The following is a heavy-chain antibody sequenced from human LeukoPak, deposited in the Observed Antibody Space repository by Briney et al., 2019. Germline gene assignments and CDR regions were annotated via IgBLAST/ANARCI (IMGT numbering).Heavy chain of an antibody. CDR1: GGTFSSYA. J-gene: IGHJ6*02. Sequence: GASVKVSCKASGGTFSSYAISWVRQAPGQGLEWMGGIIPIFGTANYAQKLQGRVTITADESTSTAYMELSSLRSEDTAVYYCARVKVGYSYGYYYYGMDVWGQGTTVTVSS. CDR3: ARVKVGYSYGYYYYGMDV. V-gene: IGHV1-69*13. D-gene: IGHD5-18*01. CDR2: IIPIFGTA.